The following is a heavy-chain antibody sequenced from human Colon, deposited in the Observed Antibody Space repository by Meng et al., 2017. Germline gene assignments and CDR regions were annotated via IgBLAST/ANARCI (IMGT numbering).Heavy chain of an antibody. CDR2: TYYRSKWYN. J-gene: IGHJ4*02. CDR3: ARDHGYSYGLPLDY. CDR1: GDSVSSNTAA. Sequence: QVQLQQSGPGLVKPSQTLPRTCVISGDSVSSNTAAWNWIRQSPSRGLEWLGRTYYRSKWYNEYAVSVKSRMTFNADTSKNQVSLQVNSVTPEDTAVYYCARDHGYSYGLPLDYWGQGILVTVSS. V-gene: IGHV6-1*01. D-gene: IGHD5-18*01.